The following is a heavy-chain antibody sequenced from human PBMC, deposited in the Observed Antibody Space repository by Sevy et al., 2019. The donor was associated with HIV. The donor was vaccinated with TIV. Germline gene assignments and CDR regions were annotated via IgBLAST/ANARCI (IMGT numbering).Heavy chain of an antibody. CDR1: GFTFSKAW. D-gene: IGHD1-26*01. CDR2: IKSKTDGATR. Sequence: GGSLRLSCVASGFTFSKAWMSWVRQAPGKGLEWVGRIKSKTDGATRDLAAPVKGRIIISRDDSKNTLYLQISNLKIKDTGVYFCAAGVGASDFDYWGQGTLVTVSS. CDR3: AAGVGASDFDY. J-gene: IGHJ4*02. V-gene: IGHV3-15*01.